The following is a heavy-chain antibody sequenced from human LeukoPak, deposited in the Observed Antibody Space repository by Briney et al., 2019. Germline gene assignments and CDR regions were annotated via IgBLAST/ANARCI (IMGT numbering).Heavy chain of an antibody. CDR3: AGYDFWSGLAY. V-gene: IGHV4-31*03. CDR1: GGSISSGGYY. D-gene: IGHD3-3*01. J-gene: IGHJ4*02. Sequence: SETLSLTCTVSGGSISSGGYYWSWIRQHPGKGLEWIGYIYYSGSTYYNPSLKSRVTISVDTSKNQFSLKLSSVTAADTAVYYCAGYDFWSGLAYWGQGTLVTVSS. CDR2: IYYSGST.